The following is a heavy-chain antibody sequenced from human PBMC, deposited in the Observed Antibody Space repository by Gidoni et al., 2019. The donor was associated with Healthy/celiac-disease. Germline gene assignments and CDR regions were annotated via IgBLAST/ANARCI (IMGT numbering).Heavy chain of an antibody. V-gene: IGHV4-39*01. CDR1: GGSISSSSYY. CDR2: IYYSGST. Sequence: QLQLQESGPGLVKPSETLSLTCTVSGGSISSSSYYWGWIRQPPGKGLEWIGSIYYSGSTYYNPSLKSRVTISVDTSKNQFSLKLSSVTAADTAVYYCARLGELLYFDYWGQGTLVTVSS. D-gene: IGHD1-26*01. CDR3: ARLGELLYFDY. J-gene: IGHJ4*02.